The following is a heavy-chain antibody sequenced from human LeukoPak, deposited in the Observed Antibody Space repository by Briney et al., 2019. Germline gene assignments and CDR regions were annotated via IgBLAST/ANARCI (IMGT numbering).Heavy chain of an antibody. V-gene: IGHV3-21*01. CDR2: ISSSSSYI. CDR3: AREPLYYYDSRGTIFDY. CDR1: GFTFSSYS. D-gene: IGHD3-22*01. Sequence: GGSLRLSCAASGFTFSSYSMNWVRQAPGKGLEWVSSISSSSSYIYYADSVKGRFTISRDNAKNSLYLQMNSLRAEDTAVYYCAREPLYYYDSRGTIFDYWGQGTLVTVSS. J-gene: IGHJ4*02.